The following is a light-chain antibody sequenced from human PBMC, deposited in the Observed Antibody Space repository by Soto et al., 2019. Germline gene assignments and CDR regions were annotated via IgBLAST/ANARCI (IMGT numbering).Light chain of an antibody. CDR2: EVS. V-gene: IGLV2-14*01. J-gene: IGLJ1*01. CDR3: SSYTSSSTRV. Sequence: QSVRTQTASVSGSPGQSITISCTGTSSDVGGYNDVSWYQQHPGKAPKLMIYEVSNRPSGVSNRFSGSKSGNTASLTISGLQAEDEADYYCSSYTSSSTRVFGTGTKLTVL. CDR1: SSDVGGYND.